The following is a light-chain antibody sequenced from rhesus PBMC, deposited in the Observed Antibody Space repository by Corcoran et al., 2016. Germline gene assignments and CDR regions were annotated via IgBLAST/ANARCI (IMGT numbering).Light chain of an antibody. Sequence: DIQMTQSPSALSASVGDRVTISCRASQNIYSNLAWYQQKPGKAPKLLIYAAASLQHGIPSRFSGIGSGQDFTLTICNRQPEVSPAYYCQPYYDNPCSFGQGTKVEIK. J-gene: IGKJ2*01. CDR2: AAA. CDR1: QNIYSN. CDR3: QPYYDNPCS. V-gene: IGKV1S12*01.